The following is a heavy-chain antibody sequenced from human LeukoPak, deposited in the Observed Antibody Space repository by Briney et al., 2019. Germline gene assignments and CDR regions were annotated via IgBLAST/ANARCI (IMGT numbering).Heavy chain of an antibody. CDR1: GFTFSSYG. V-gene: IGHV3-30*18. CDR3: AKDAQLLWFGESNIDY. D-gene: IGHD3-10*01. Sequence: PGGSLRLSCSASGFTFSSYGMHWVRQAPGKGLEWVAVISYDGSNKYYADSVKGRFTISRDNSKNTLYLQMNSLRAEDTAVYYCAKDAQLLWFGESNIDYWGQGTLVTVSS. J-gene: IGHJ4*02. CDR2: ISYDGSNK.